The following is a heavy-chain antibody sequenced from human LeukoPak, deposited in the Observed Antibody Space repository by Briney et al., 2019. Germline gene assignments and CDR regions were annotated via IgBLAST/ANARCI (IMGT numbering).Heavy chain of an antibody. J-gene: IGHJ4*02. Sequence: GGSLRLSCVASGFTFSSYAMHWVRQTPGKGLEYVSGINSNGGSTHYANSVKGRFTISRDNSKHTLYLQMGSLRTEDMAVYYCARLDSSGYAEDYWGQGTLVTVSS. V-gene: IGHV3-64*01. CDR1: GFTFSSYA. CDR2: INSNGGST. D-gene: IGHD3-22*01. CDR3: ARLDSSGYAEDY.